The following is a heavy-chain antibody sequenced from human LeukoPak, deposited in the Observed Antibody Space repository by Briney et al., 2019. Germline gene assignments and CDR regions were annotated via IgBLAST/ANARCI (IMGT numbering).Heavy chain of an antibody. Sequence: PGGSLRLSCAASGFTVRNNYINWVRQAPGKGLEWVSLIYSDGTTDYADSVRGRFTISRDNFENTLYLQMNSLRVEDTAIYYCARDPPAVASNTYGWGQGTLVTVSS. V-gene: IGHV3-66*01. CDR3: ARDPPAVASNTYG. J-gene: IGHJ4*02. CDR1: GFTVRNNY. CDR2: IYSDGTT. D-gene: IGHD6-19*01.